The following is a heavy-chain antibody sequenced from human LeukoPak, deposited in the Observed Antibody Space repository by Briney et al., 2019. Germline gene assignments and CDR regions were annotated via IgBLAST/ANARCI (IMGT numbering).Heavy chain of an antibody. Sequence: PSETLSLTCTVSGGSISSYYWNWIRQPPGKGLEWIGNIYYSGSTYYNPSLKSRVTISVETSKNQFSLKLSSVTAADTAVYYCARDGRFPPEVLPRYFDYWGQGTLVTVSS. CDR2: IYYSGST. J-gene: IGHJ4*02. D-gene: IGHD1-26*01. CDR1: GGSISSYY. V-gene: IGHV4-59*12. CDR3: ARDGRFPPEVLPRYFDY.